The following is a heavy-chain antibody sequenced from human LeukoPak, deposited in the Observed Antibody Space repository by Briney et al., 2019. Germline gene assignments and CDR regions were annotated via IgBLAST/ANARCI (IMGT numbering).Heavy chain of an antibody. J-gene: IGHJ6*03. Sequence: SVKVSCKASGGTFSSYAISWVRQAPGQGLEWMGGIIPIFGTANYAQKFQGRVTITADKSTSTAYMELSSLRSEDTAVYYCARDYYGSGSPYYYYMDVWGKGTTVTVSS. CDR1: GGTFSSYA. D-gene: IGHD3-10*01. CDR3: ARDYYGSGSPYYYYMDV. CDR2: IIPIFGTA. V-gene: IGHV1-69*06.